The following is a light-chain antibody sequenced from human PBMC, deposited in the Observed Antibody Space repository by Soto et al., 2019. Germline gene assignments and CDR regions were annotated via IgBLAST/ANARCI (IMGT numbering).Light chain of an antibody. CDR1: QSISSW. CDR3: QQDESYPMT. Sequence: DSQMTQYPSTLSASIGDRVTITCRAGQSISSWLACYQQKPGKAPKLLISKASPLQCGVPPRFSGSGSGPEFDLTVSSRQPDDFATYYCQQDESYPMTFGGGTQVEIK. CDR2: KAS. J-gene: IGKJ4*01. V-gene: IGKV1-5*03.